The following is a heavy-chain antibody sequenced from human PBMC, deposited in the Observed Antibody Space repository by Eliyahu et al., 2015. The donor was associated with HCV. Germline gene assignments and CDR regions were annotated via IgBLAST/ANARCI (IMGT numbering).Heavy chain of an antibody. J-gene: IGHJ3*02. CDR3: ARDLLWFGETIRRAFDI. CDR2: IYTSGSX. CDR1: GGSISSYX. Sequence: QVQLQESGPGLVKPSETLSLTCTVSGGSISSYXXSWXRQPAGKGLEXXXRIYTSGSXNYNPSLKSRVTMSVDTSKNQFSLKLSSVTXADTAVYYCARDLLWFGETIRRAFDIWGQGTMVTVSS. D-gene: IGHD3-10*01. V-gene: IGHV4-4*07.